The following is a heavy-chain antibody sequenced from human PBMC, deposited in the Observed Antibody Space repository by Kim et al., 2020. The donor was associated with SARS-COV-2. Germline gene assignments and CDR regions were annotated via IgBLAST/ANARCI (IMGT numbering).Heavy chain of an antibody. J-gene: IGHJ6*03. CDR3: AREDRISGINMIRGRIENHYYYYMDV. CDR2: IYYSGST. V-gene: IGHV4-59*01. D-gene: IGHD3-10*01. Sequence: SETLSLTCSVSGGSISGYYWSWIRQPPGKALEWIGYIYYSGSTDYNPSLQSRVTISLDTSKNQFSLKLTSVTAADTAVYYCAREDRISGINMIRGRIENHYYYYMDVWGKGTKVTV. CDR1: GGSISGYY.